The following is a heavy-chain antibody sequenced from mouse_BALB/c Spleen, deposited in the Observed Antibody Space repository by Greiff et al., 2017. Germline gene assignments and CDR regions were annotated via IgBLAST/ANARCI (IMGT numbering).Heavy chain of an antibody. CDR1: GYAFSSYW. J-gene: IGHJ4*01. D-gene: IGHD2-1*01. Sequence: VQLQQSGAELVRPGSSVKISCKASGYAFSSYWMNWVKQRPGQGLEWIGQIYPGDGDTNYNGKFKGKATLTADKSSSTAYMQLSSLTSEDSAVYFCASLYYGNYEDYWGQGTSVTVSS. V-gene: IGHV1-80*01. CDR3: ASLYYGNYEDY. CDR2: IYPGDGDT.